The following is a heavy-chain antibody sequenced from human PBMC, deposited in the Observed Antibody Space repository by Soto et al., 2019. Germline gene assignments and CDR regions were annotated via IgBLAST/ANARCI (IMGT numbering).Heavy chain of an antibody. CDR2: IYYTGST. CDR3: AKEWVPGGIVVDY. D-gene: IGHD3-22*01. V-gene: IGHV4-59*01. CDR1: GGSTTYYY. Sequence: QVQLQESGPGLVKPSETLSLTCTVSGGSTTYYYWSWFRQAPGKGLEWLRYIYYTGSTNYNPSLNGRLTMSVHSSKTQCAVNLASVTAEDTAVYYCAKEWVPGGIVVDYWGQGALVIVSS. J-gene: IGHJ4*02.